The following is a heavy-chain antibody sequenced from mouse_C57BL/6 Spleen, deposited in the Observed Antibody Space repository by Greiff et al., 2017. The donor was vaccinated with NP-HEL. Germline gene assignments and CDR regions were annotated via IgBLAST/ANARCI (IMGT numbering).Heavy chain of an antibody. D-gene: IGHD3-1*01. V-gene: IGHV5-4*01. CDR2: ISDGGSYT. CDR1: GFTFSSYA. Sequence: EVQLQESGGGLVKPGGSLKLSCAASGFTFSSYAMSWVRQTPEKRLEWVATISDGGSYTYYPDNVKGRFTISRDNAKNNLYLQMSHLKSEDTAMYYCARDRSGPRFAYWGQGTLVTVSA. J-gene: IGHJ3*01. CDR3: ARDRSGPRFAY.